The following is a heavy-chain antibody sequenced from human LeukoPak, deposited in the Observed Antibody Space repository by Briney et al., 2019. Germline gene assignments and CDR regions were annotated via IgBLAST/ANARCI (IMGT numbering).Heavy chain of an antibody. J-gene: IGHJ5*02. D-gene: IGHD6-13*01. CDR3: AKEGTLIAALRYNWFDP. V-gene: IGHV3-23*01. Sequence: GGFLRLSCAASGFTFSSYAMSWVRQAPGKGLEWVSAISGSGGSTYYADSVKGRFTISRDNSKNTLYLQMNSLRAEDTAVYYCAKEGTLIAALRYNWFDPWGQGTLVTVSS. CDR1: GFTFSSYA. CDR2: ISGSGGST.